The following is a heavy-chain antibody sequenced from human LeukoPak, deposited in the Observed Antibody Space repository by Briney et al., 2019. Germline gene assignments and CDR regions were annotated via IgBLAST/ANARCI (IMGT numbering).Heavy chain of an antibody. D-gene: IGHD5-18*01. CDR1: GFTFSDYY. Sequence: PGGSLRLSCAASGFTFSDYYMTWIRQAPGKGLDWVSYMSSTGSNIKYADSVKGRFTISRDNAKNSLYLQMNSLRAEDTAVYYCARYSYGIEDFDYWGQGTLVTVSS. J-gene: IGHJ4*02. V-gene: IGHV3-11*04. CDR2: MSSTGSNI. CDR3: ARYSYGIEDFDY.